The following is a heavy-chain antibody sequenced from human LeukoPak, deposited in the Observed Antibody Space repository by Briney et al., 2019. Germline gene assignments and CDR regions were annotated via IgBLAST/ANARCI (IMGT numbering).Heavy chain of an antibody. CDR2: IYYSGST. J-gene: IGHJ6*03. CDR3: ARGGATVDFAGTYYYYYMDV. D-gene: IGHD1-14*01. CDR1: GGSISSSSYY. Sequence: SETLSLTCTVSGGSISSSSYYWGWIRQPPGKGLEWIGSIYYSGSTYYNPSLKSRVTISIDTSKNQFSLKLSSVTAADTAVYYCARGGATVDFAGTYYYYYMDVWGKGTTVTVSS. V-gene: IGHV4-39*07.